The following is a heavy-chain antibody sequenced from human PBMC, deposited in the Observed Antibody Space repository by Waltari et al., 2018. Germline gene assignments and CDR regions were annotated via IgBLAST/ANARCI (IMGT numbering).Heavy chain of an antibody. CDR2: IIPIFGTA. CDR1: GGTFSSYA. J-gene: IGHJ6*03. D-gene: IGHD2-2*02. V-gene: IGHV1-69*12. CDR3: ARGRYCSSTSCYTDWYYYYYMDV. Sequence: QVQLVQSGAEVKKPGSSVKVSCKASGGTFSSYAISWVRQAPGQGLEWMGGIIPIFGTANYAQKFQGRVTITADESTSTAYMELSSLRSEDTAVYYCARGRYCSSTSCYTDWYYYYYMDVWGKGTTVTISS.